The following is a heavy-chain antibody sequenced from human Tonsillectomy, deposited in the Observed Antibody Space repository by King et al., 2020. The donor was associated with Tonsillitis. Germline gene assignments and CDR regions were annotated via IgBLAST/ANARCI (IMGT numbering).Heavy chain of an antibody. CDR2: ISGSGVNT. Sequence: VQLVESGGGLVQPGGSLRLSCAASGFTFSSYAMSWVRQAPGKGLEWVSAISGSGVNTYYADSVKGRFTISRDNSKNTLYLQMNSLRAEDTAVYYCAKEQRYSGSAQAPFDYWGQGTLVTVSS. D-gene: IGHD1-26*01. V-gene: IGHV3-23*04. J-gene: IGHJ4*02. CDR3: AKEQRYSGSAQAPFDY. CDR1: GFTFSSYA.